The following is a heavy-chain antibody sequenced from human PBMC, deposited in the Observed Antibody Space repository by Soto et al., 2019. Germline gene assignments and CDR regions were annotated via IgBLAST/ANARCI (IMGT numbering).Heavy chain of an antibody. Sequence: GESLKISCAASGFTFSNAWMNWVRQAPGKGLEWVGRIKSKTDGGTTDYAAPVKGRFTISRDDSKNTLYLQMNSLKTEETAVYYCTTDKKGENYYDSSGYYYYYYYGMDVWGQGTTVTVSS. D-gene: IGHD3-22*01. J-gene: IGHJ6*02. CDR3: TTDKKGENYYDSSGYYYYYYYGMDV. V-gene: IGHV3-15*07. CDR2: IKSKTDGGTT. CDR1: GFTFSNAW.